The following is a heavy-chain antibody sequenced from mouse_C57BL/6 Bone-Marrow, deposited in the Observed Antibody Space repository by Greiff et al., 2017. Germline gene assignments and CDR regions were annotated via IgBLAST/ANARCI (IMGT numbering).Heavy chain of an antibody. J-gene: IGHJ4*01. Sequence: VQLQQSGAELVRPGASVKLSCTASGFNIKDDYMHWVKQRPEQGLEWIGWIDPENGDTEYASKFQGKATITADTSSNTAYLQLSSLTSEDTAVYYCTTEGNYVAMDYWGQGTSVTVSS. CDR3: TTEGNYVAMDY. CDR2: IDPENGDT. D-gene: IGHD2-1*01. V-gene: IGHV14-4*01. CDR1: GFNIKDDY.